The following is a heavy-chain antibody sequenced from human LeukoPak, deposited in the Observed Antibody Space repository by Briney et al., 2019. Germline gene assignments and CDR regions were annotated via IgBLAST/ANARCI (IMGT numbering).Heavy chain of an antibody. Sequence: TSETLSLTCAVYGGSFGGYYWSWIRQPPGKGLEWIGEINHSGSTNYNPSLKSRVTISVDTSENQFSLKLSSVTAADTAVYYCAGEIRYFDWLFQRHDAFDIWGQGTMVTVSS. CDR2: INHSGST. CDR1: GGSFGGYY. CDR3: AGEIRYFDWLFQRHDAFDI. D-gene: IGHD3-9*01. V-gene: IGHV4-34*01. J-gene: IGHJ3*02.